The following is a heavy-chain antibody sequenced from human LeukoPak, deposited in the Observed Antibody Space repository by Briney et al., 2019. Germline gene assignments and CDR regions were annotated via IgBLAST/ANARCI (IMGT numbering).Heavy chain of an antibody. D-gene: IGHD6-13*01. V-gene: IGHV3-21*01. J-gene: IGHJ4*02. CDR3: ARRGYSSSCFDY. CDR1: GFTFSSYS. Sequence: GGSLRLSCAASGFTFSSYSMNWVRQAPGKGLEWVSSISSSSSYIDYADSVKGRFTISRDNAKNSLYLQMNSLRAEDTAVYYCARRGYSSSCFDYWGQGTLVTVSS. CDR2: ISSSSSYI.